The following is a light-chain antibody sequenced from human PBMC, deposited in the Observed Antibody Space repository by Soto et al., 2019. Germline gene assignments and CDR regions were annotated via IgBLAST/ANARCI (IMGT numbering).Light chain of an antibody. CDR3: QQYNNWPPWT. J-gene: IGKJ1*01. Sequence: ILLTQSPATLSLSPGETASLSCRASQSAGNFLAWYQQKPGQAPRLLLYYISTRATGIPARFSGSGSGTELTLTINSLQPEDFAVYYCQQYNNWPPWTFGQGTKVDIK. V-gene: IGKV3D-15*01. CDR1: QSAGNF. CDR2: YIS.